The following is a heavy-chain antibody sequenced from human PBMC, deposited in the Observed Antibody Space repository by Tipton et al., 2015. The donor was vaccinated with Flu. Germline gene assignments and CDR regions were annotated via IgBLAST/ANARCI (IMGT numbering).Heavy chain of an antibody. D-gene: IGHD6-13*01. Sequence: LRLSCTVSGGSISSSSYYWGWIRQPPGKGLEWIGSIYYSGSTYYNPSPKSRVTISVDTSKNQFSLKLSSVTAADTAVYYCARQGQQLVRVLWFDYWGQGTLVPVSS. V-gene: IGHV4-39*01. CDR2: IYYSGST. CDR1: GGSISSSSYY. J-gene: IGHJ4*02. CDR3: ARQGQQLVRVLWFDY.